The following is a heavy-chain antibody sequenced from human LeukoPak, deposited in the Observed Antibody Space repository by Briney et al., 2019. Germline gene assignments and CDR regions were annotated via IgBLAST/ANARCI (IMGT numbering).Heavy chain of an antibody. CDR2: INPGGSST. V-gene: IGHV3-74*01. J-gene: IGHJ4*02. CDR1: GFAFERHA. D-gene: IGHD4-11*01. CDR3: ARSNQADDY. Sequence: GGSLRLSCAASGFAFERHAMNWVRQAPGKGLVWVSRINPGGSSTTYADSVKGRFTISRDNAKSTLYLQMNSLRAEDTALYYCARSNQADDYWGQGTLVTVSS.